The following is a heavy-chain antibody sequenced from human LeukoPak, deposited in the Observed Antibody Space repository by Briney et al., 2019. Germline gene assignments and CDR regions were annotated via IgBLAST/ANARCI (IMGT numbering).Heavy chain of an antibody. CDR1: GYTFTCYG. Sequence: ASVKVSFKASGYTFTCYGISWVRQAPGQGLEWMGWISAYNGNTNYAQKLQGRVTITTDTSTSTAYMELRSLRSDDTAVYYCASSGCYLGYFDDWGQGTLVTASS. CDR3: ASSGCYLGYFDD. CDR2: ISAYNGNT. V-gene: IGHV1-18*01. J-gene: IGHJ4*02. D-gene: IGHD1-26*01.